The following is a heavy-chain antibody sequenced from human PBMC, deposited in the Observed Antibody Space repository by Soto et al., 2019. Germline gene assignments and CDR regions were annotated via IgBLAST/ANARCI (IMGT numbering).Heavy chain of an antibody. CDR1: GGTFSSYA. CDR2: IIPIFGTA. J-gene: IGHJ6*02. Sequence: QVQLVQSGAEVKKPGSSVKVSCKASGGTFSSYAISWVRQAPGQGLEWMGGIIPIFGTANYAQKFQGRVTITADESTSTAYMELSSLRSEDTAVYYCAREGGDCSGGSCYSGYYYYGMEVWGQGTTVTVSS. V-gene: IGHV1-69*01. CDR3: AREGGDCSGGSCYSGYYYYGMEV. D-gene: IGHD2-15*01.